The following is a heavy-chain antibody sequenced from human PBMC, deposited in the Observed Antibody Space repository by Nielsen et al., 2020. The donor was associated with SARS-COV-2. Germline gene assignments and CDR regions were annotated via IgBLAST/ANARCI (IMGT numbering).Heavy chain of an antibody. CDR2: IYSGGST. D-gene: IGHD5-24*01. Sequence: GESLKISCAASGFTVSSNYMSWVRQAPGKGLEWVSVIYSGGSTYYADSVKGRFTISRDNSKNTLYLQMNSLRAEDTAVYYCARPPADGYYGMDVWGQGTTVTVPS. CDR3: ARPPADGYYGMDV. J-gene: IGHJ6*02. V-gene: IGHV3-53*01. CDR1: GFTVSSNY.